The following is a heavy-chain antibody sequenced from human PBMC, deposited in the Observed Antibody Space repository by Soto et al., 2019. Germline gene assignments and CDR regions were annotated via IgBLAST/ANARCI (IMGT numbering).Heavy chain of an antibody. D-gene: IGHD1-1*01. V-gene: IGHV3-66*01. CDR3: ARGGNEHIAY. CDR2: IYSGGGT. CDR1: GFTVSTNY. J-gene: IGHJ4*02. Sequence: EVQLVESGGGLVQPGGSLGLSCAASGFTVSTNYMTWVRQAPGKGLDWVSVIYSGGGTYYADSVKGRFTISRDTAKNTVHLQMNNLRADDTAVYYCARGGNEHIAYWGQGTLVTDSS.